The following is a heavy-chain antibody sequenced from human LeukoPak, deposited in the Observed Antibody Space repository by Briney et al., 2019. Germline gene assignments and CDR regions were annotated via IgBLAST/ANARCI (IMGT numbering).Heavy chain of an antibody. J-gene: IGHJ2*01. V-gene: IGHV3-21*06. Sequence: GRSLRLSCAASGFTFSSYSTNCVRQAPGKGLEWVSSISSRSRDAYYADSVKGRLTISRDNTKSSLFLQMDSLRAEDTAVYYGASKIVTTVYPPGWYFDLWGRGTQVTVSS. CDR3: ASKIVTTVYPPGWYFDL. D-gene: IGHD4-17*01. CDR2: ISSRSRDA. CDR1: GFTFSSYS.